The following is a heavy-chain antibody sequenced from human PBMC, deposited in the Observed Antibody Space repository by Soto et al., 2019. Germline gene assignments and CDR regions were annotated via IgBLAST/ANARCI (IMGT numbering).Heavy chain of an antibody. D-gene: IGHD3-22*01. CDR1: GYTFTNHG. Sequence: QVQLVQSGAEVKKPGASVKVFCKASGYTFTNHGISWVRQAPGHGLEWMGWVSAYTGETKYAQSLQGRVTMTTDTSTNTAYMELRSLSSDDTAMFYCARDSPSSGLLGTNYWGQGTLVTVSS. CDR3: ARDSPSSGLLGTNY. V-gene: IGHV1-18*01. J-gene: IGHJ4*02. CDR2: VSAYTGET.